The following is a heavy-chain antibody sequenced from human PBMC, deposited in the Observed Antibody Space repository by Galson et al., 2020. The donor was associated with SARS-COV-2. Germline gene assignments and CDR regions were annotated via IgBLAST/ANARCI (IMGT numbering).Heavy chain of an antibody. CDR1: GGSISSSSYY. V-gene: IGHV4-39*07. CDR3: AGDSTYYYDSSGPD. CDR2: IHYSGST. J-gene: IGHJ4*02. Sequence: ASETLSLTCTVSGGSISSSSYYWGWIRQPPGKGLEWIGTIHYSGSTYYNPSLKSRVTISLDTSKNQFSLKLSSVTAADAAVYYCAGDSTYYYDSSGPDWGQGTLVTVSS. D-gene: IGHD3-22*01.